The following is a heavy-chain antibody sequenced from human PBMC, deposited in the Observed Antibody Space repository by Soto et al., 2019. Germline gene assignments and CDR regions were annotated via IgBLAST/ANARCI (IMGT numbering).Heavy chain of an antibody. J-gene: IGHJ5*02. CDR2: IIPIFGTA. V-gene: IGHV1-69*13. Sequence: SVKVSCKASGCTFSSYAISWVRQAPGQELEWMGGIIPIFGTANYAQKFQGRVTITADESTSTAYMELSSLRSEDTAVYYCTRHKWFGESSPHNWFDPWGQGTLVTVSS. CDR1: GCTFSSYA. D-gene: IGHD3-10*01. CDR3: TRHKWFGESSPHNWFDP.